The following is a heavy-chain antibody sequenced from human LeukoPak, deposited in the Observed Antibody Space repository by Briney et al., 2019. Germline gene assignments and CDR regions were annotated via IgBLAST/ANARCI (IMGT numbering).Heavy chain of an antibody. CDR1: GYTFTGYY. J-gene: IGHJ5*02. CDR2: INPNSGGT. V-gene: IGHV1-2*02. CDR3: ARDRDYYDSSGYPKNWFDP. Sequence: ASVKVSCKASGYTFTGYYMHWVRQAPEQGLEWMGWINPNSGGTNYAQKFQGRVTMTRDTSISTAYMELSRLRSDDTAVYYCARDRDYYDSSGYPKNWFDPWGQGTLVTVSS. D-gene: IGHD3-22*01.